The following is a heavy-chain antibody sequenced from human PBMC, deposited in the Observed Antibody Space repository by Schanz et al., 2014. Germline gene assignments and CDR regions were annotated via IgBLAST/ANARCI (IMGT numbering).Heavy chain of an antibody. CDR3: ASSGAGYSSSWDFDY. V-gene: IGHV1-69*02. J-gene: IGHJ4*02. D-gene: IGHD6-13*01. CDR1: GGTFNSYT. CDR2: IIPYNGNT. Sequence: QVQLVQSGAEVKKPGSSMKVSCKASGGTFNSYTINWVRQAPGQGLEWMGRIIPYNGNTNYAQKLQGRVTMTADTSTSTAYMDLSSLRSEDTAVYYCASSGAGYSSSWDFDYWGQGTLVTVSS.